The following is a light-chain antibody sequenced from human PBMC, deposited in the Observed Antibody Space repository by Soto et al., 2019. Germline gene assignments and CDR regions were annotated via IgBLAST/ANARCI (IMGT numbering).Light chain of an antibody. CDR2: RNS. CDR3: AAWDDSLSGAV. V-gene: IGLV1-47*01. Sequence: QAVVTQPPSASGTPGQRVTISCSGSSSNIGSNYVYWYQQLPGTVPQLLIYRNSERPSGVPDRFSGSKSGTSASLAISGLRSEDEADSYCAAWDDSLSGAVFGGGTKVTVL. J-gene: IGLJ2*01. CDR1: SSNIGSNY.